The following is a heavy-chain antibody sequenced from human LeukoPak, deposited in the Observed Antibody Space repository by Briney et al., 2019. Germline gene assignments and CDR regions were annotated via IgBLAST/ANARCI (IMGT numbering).Heavy chain of an antibody. CDR1: GFTFSSYA. CDR2: ISGSGDET. Sequence: PGGSLRLSCSASGFTFSSYAMSWVRQAPGKGLEWVSAISGSGDETNYADSVKGRLTISRDNSKNTLFLQMNSLRAEDTAVYYCAKAGRSSGWYWFGYWGQGTLVTVSS. D-gene: IGHD6-19*01. V-gene: IGHV3-23*01. J-gene: IGHJ4*02. CDR3: AKAGRSSGWYWFGY.